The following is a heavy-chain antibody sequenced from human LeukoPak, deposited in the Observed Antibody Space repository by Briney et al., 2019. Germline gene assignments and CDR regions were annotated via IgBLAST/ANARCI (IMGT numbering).Heavy chain of an antibody. V-gene: IGHV4-59*02. J-gene: IGHJ3*02. D-gene: IGHD1-26*01. Sequence: SETLSLTCTVSGGSVSSYYWRWVRQPPGEGLEWIAYVYNSGSTNYNPSLKRRVTISVDRSKNQFSLKMNSVTAADTAVYYCVRDWEGFNFDIWGQGTMVTVSS. CDR2: VYNSGST. CDR1: GGSVSSYY. CDR3: VRDWEGFNFDI.